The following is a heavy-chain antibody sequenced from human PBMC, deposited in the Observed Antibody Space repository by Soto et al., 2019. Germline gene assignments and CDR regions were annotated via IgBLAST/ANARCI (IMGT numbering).Heavy chain of an antibody. CDR2: ISYDGSNK. V-gene: IGHV3-30-3*01. CDR1: GFTFSSYS. Sequence: GGSLRLSCAASGFTFSSYSMHWVRQAPGKGLEWVAVISYDGSNKYYADPVKGRFTISRDNSKNTLYLQMNSLRAEDTAVYYCARATGIQLWFLNSGAFVNWGQGTMVTVSS. D-gene: IGHD5-18*01. CDR3: ARATGIQLWFLNSGAFVN. J-gene: IGHJ3*02.